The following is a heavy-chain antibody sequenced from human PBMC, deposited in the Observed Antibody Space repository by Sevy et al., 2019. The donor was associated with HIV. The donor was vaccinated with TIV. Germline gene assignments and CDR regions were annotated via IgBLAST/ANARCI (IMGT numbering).Heavy chain of an antibody. J-gene: IGHJ6*02. CDR2: ISWDGGST. Sequence: GGSLRLSCAASGFTFDDYTTHWVRQAPGKGLEWVSLISWDGGSTYYADSVKGRFTISRDNSKNSLYLQMNSLRTEDTALYYCAKDLAIAAAAPYGMDVWGQGTTVTVSS. V-gene: IGHV3-43*01. D-gene: IGHD6-13*01. CDR1: GFTFDDYT. CDR3: AKDLAIAAAAPYGMDV.